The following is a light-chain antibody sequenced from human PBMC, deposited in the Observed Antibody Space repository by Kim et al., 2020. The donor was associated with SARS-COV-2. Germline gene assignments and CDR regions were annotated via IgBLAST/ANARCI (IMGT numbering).Light chain of an antibody. CDR1: QSIVTH. V-gene: IGKV1-5*01. CDR2: DAS. J-gene: IGKJ1*01. CDR3: HQYNSPWT. Sequence: SASVGDRVTIPCRASQSIVTHLAWHQQKPGKAPRLLVFDASSLGSGVPSRFSSSGSGTEFTLTISSLQPDDFATYYCHQYNSPWTFGQGTKVDIK.